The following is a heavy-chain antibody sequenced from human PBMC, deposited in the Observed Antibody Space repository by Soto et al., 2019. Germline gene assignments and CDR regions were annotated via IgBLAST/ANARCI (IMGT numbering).Heavy chain of an antibody. J-gene: IGHJ3*02. V-gene: IGHV1-69*02. CDR2: IIPILGIA. D-gene: IGHD3-10*01. CDR3: ARTRSMVRGVTYDAFDI. CDR1: GAPLATIT. Sequence: QVQLVQSGAEVKKPGSSGRAPGRLLGAPLATITIAGGGRAPGKGFDWWGRIIPILGIANYAQKFQGRVTITADKSTSTAYMELSSLRSEDTAVYYCARTRSMVRGVTYDAFDIWGQGTMVTVSS.